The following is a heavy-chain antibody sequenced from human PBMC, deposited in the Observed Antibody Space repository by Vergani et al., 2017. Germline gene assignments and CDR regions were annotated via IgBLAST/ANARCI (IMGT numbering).Heavy chain of an antibody. V-gene: IGHV1-18*01. Sequence: QVQLVQSGAEVKKPGASVKVSCKASGYSFSSYGITWVRQAPGQGLEWMGWIGTYGHKYEAQKFHGRVTMTTDTSTNTAYLEMRSLTYDDTAVYYCARDALFSVFGYCAGSTCYPDYWGQGTLVTVSS. D-gene: IGHD2-8*02. CDR1: GYSFSSYG. CDR3: ARDALFSVFGYCAGSTCYPDY. CDR2: IGTYGHK. J-gene: IGHJ4*02.